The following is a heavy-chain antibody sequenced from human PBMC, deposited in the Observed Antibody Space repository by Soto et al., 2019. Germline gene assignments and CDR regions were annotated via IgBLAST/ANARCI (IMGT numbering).Heavy chain of an antibody. D-gene: IGHD2-2*01. V-gene: IGHV3-9*01. CDR3: AKVGCSSTSCKYYYYYMDV. J-gene: IGHJ6*03. Sequence: GGSLRLSCAASGFTFDDYAMHWVRQAPGKGLEWVSGISWNSGSIGYADSVKGRFTISRDNAKNSLYLQMNSLRAEDTALYYCAKVGCSSTSCKYYYYYMDVWGKGTTVTVSS. CDR1: GFTFDDYA. CDR2: ISWNSGSI.